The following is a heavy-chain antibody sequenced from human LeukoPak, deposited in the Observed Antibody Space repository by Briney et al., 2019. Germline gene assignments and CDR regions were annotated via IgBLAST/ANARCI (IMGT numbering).Heavy chain of an antibody. D-gene: IGHD6-13*01. Sequence: GESLRLSCAASGFTLSSYEMNWVRQAPGKGLEWVSYISSSGSTIYYADSVKGRFTISRDNAKNSLFLQMNSLRAEDTAVYYCAREKGAAAGYFDNWGQGTLVTVPS. J-gene: IGHJ4*02. CDR1: GFTLSSYE. CDR3: AREKGAAAGYFDN. V-gene: IGHV3-48*03. CDR2: ISSSGSTI.